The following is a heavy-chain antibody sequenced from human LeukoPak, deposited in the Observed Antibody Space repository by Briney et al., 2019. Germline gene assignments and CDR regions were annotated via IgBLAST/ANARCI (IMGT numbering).Heavy chain of an antibody. CDR1: GFTFTSFV. V-gene: IGHV3-23*01. CDR2: IRGSVGTT. J-gene: IGHJ6*02. CDR3: ARGRLYGMDV. Sequence: PGGSLRLSCAASGFTFTSFVISWDRQAPGKWLERVSGIRGSVGTTNYADSVQGRFTISRDNSKSPLHLHMNSLRAEDTAIHFCARGRLYGMDVWGQGTTVTVSS.